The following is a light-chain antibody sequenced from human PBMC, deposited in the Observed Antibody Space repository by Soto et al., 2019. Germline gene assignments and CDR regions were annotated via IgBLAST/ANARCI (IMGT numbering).Light chain of an antibody. V-gene: IGKV1-5*03. J-gene: IGKJ1*01. Sequence: DIQMTQSPSTLSASVGDRVTITCRASQNINSWLAWYQQKPGQAPTLLIYKASGLESGVPSRFSGSGSGTEFTLTISSLQPDDFATYYCQQYNSYWWTFGQGTKVEIK. CDR3: QQYNSYWWT. CDR1: QNINSW. CDR2: KAS.